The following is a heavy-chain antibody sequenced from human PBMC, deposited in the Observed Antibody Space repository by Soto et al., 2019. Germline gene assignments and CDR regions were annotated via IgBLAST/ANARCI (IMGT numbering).Heavy chain of an antibody. J-gene: IGHJ4*02. Sequence: QVQLVQSGAEVKRPESSMKVSCKPSGGTFNKYAINWVRQAPGQGLEWMGAIIPISGTTKYAQKFQGRVTITADKSTSTVYMDLSSLRSEDTAVYYCARWGGLSCSGAVCFKKPFDYWGQGTLVTVSS. CDR2: IIPISGTT. CDR1: GGTFNKYA. CDR3: ARWGGLSCSGAVCFKKPFDY. D-gene: IGHD2-8*02. V-gene: IGHV1-69*06.